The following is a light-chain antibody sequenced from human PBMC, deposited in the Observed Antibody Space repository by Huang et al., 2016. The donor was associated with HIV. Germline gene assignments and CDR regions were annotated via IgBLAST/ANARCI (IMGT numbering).Light chain of an antibody. J-gene: IGKJ4*01. CDR3: QHRSNWPLT. Sequence: EVVLTQSPATLSLSPGERATLSCRASQSVSSHLAWYQQKYCQAPRLLIYDASNRATGIPARFSGSGSGTDFTLTISSLEPEDFTVYYCQHRSNWPLTFGGGTKVEI. V-gene: IGKV3-11*01. CDR1: QSVSSH. CDR2: DAS.